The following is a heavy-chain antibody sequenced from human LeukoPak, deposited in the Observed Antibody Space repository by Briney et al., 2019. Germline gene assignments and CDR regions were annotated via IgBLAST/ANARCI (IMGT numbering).Heavy chain of an antibody. CDR2: VSGRGERT. Sequence: GGSLRLSCAASGFSFNSYAMSWVRQAPGKGLEWVSAVSGRGERTYYADFVQGRFSISRDNSKDTVYLQMNSLRAGDTAIYYCARVAFYYASGSSDYWGQGTLVTVSS. D-gene: IGHD3-10*01. CDR3: ARVAFYYASGSSDY. CDR1: GFSFNSYA. V-gene: IGHV3-23*01. J-gene: IGHJ4*02.